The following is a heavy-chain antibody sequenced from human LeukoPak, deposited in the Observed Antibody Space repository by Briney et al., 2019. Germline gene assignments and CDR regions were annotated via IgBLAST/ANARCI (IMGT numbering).Heavy chain of an antibody. CDR2: ISAYNGNT. J-gene: IGHJ2*01. D-gene: IGHD6-19*01. CDR3: ARVIVAVAGLNWYFDL. Sequence: ASVKVSCKASGYTFTSYGISWVRQAPGQGLEWMGWISAYNGNTNYAQKLQGRVTMTTDTSTSTAYMELRSLRSDDTAVYHCARVIVAVAGLNWYFDLWGRGTLVTVSS. CDR1: GYTFTSYG. V-gene: IGHV1-18*01.